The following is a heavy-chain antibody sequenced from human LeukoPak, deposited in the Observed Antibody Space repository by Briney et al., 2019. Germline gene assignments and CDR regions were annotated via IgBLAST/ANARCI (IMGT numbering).Heavy chain of an antibody. J-gene: IGHJ3*02. Sequence: SETLSLTCTVSGGSISSYYWSWIRLPPGKGLEWIGYLSKSGNTNYNPSLKSRVTISVDTSKNQFSLKLSSVTAADTAVYYCARARDSSGYDQLDAFDIWGQGTMVTVSS. CDR1: GGSISSYY. V-gene: IGHV4-59*12. D-gene: IGHD3-22*01. CDR2: LSKSGNT. CDR3: ARARDSSGYDQLDAFDI.